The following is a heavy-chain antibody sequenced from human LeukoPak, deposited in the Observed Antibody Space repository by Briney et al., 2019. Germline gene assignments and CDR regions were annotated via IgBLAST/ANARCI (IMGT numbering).Heavy chain of an antibody. CDR1: GYTFTSYY. D-gene: IGHD3-22*01. V-gene: IGHV1-46*01. CDR2: INPSGGST. CDR3: AREERYYDSSGSDSTRPFDP. J-gene: IGHJ5*02. Sequence: ASVKVSCKASGYTFTSYYMHWVRQAPGQGLEWMGIINPSGGSTSYAQKFQGRVTMTRDTSTSTVYMELSRLRSEDTAVYYCAREERYYDSSGSDSTRPFDPGGQGTLVTVFS.